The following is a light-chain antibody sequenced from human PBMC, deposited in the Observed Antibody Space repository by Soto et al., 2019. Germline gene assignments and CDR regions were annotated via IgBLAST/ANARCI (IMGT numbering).Light chain of an antibody. CDR1: QSVSSSY. CDR2: STS. J-gene: IGKJ2*01. V-gene: IGKV3-20*01. Sequence: EIVLTQSPGTLSLSPGERATLSCRASQSVSSSYLAWYQQKPGQAPRLLIYSTSTRATGIPDRFSGSGSGTGFTLTISRLEPEDFAVYYCQQYDSSLYTFGQGTKLEIK. CDR3: QQYDSSLYT.